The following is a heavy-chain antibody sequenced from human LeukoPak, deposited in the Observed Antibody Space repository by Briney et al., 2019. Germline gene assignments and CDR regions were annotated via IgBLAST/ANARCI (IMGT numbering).Heavy chain of an antibody. Sequence: GRSLRLSCAASGFTFDDYAMHWVRQAPGKGLEWVSLLYSHGATNYADSVKGRFTISRDDSKNTVYLQMNSLRAEDTAVYYCARWTNFHAFDIWGQGTMVTVSS. V-gene: IGHV3-9*01. J-gene: IGHJ3*02. CDR2: LYSHGAT. CDR1: GFTFDDYA. CDR3: ARWTNFHAFDI. D-gene: IGHD1-1*01.